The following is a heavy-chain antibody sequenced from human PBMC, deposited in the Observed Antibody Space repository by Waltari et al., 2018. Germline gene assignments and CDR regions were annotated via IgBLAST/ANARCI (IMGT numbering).Heavy chain of an antibody. Sequence: QVQLVQSGAEVKKPGASVKVSCKASGYTFTRYYIHWVRQAPGQGLEWMGILNPSDGSTSKAQKFQGRVTMTRDTATSTVYMDLSSLRSEDTAVYYCARIRNYDYVWGTSPDHDAFDIWGQGTMVTVSS. CDR3: ARIRNYDYVWGTSPDHDAFDI. D-gene: IGHD3-16*01. CDR1: GYTFTRYY. J-gene: IGHJ3*02. CDR2: LNPSDGST. V-gene: IGHV1-46*01.